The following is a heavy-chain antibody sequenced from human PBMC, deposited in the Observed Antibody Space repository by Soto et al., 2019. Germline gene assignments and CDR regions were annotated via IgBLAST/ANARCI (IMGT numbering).Heavy chain of an antibody. CDR3: ARDQGGSYDSRFDP. D-gene: IGHD1-26*01. CDR2: IRSVSAYI. J-gene: IGHJ5*02. V-gene: IGHV3-21*06. CDR1: FTFSMYS. Sequence: EVQVVESGGGLVQPGGSLRLSCTFTFSMYSINWVHQAPGKGLEWVASIRSVSAYIKYAESVKGRFTISRDNAKNSLHLQMNSLRAEDTAIYHCARDQGGSYDSRFDPWGQGTRVTVSS.